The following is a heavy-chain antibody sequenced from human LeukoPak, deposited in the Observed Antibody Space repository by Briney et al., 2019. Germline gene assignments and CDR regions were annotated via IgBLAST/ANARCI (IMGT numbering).Heavy chain of an antibody. D-gene: IGHD1-26*01. CDR1: GFTLNDHY. Sequence: GGSLRLSCEVSGFTLNDHYIDWVRQAPGKGLEWVGRSRNKANSYTTEYAASVKGRFTISRDDSKNSVFLQMNSLKTEDTAFYYCTRVGLGTTRDFDQWGQGTLVTVSS. J-gene: IGHJ4*02. CDR3: TRVGLGTTRDFDQ. CDR2: SRNKANSYTT. V-gene: IGHV3-72*01.